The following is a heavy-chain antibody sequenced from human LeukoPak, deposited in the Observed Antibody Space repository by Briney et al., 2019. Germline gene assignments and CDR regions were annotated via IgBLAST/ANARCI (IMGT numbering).Heavy chain of an antibody. CDR3: ARAQVTVPGGDY. CDR1: GFTLTSYW. J-gene: IGHJ4*02. V-gene: IGHV3-7*01. D-gene: IGHD6-19*01. CDR2: IKQDGSAK. Sequence: GGSLRLSCAASGFTLTSYWMSWVRQAPGEGLEWVANIKQDGSAKYYVDSVKGRFTISRDNAQNSVYLQMNNLRAEDTALYYCARAQVTVPGGDYWGQGTLVTVSS.